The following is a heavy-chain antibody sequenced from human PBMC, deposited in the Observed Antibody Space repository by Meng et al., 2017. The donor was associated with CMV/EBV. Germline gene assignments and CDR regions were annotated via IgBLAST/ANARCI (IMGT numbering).Heavy chain of an antibody. D-gene: IGHD3-22*01. CDR2: INHSGST. CDR3: ARVAEGYYYDSSGYRPPFDY. CDR1: GGSFSGYY. V-gene: IGHV4-34*01. Sequence: TPSLTCAVYGGSFSGYYWSWIRQPPGKGLEWIGEINHSGSTNYNPSLKSRVTISVDTSKNQFSLKLSSVTAADTAVYYCARVAEGYYYDSSGYRPPFDYWGQGTLVTVSS. J-gene: IGHJ4*02.